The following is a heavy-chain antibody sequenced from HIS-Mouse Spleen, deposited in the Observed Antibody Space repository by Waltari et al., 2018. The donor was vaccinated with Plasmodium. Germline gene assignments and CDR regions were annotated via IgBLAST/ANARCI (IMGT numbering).Heavy chain of an antibody. V-gene: IGHV4-31*03. Sequence: QVQLQESGPGLVKPSQTLSLTCTVSGGSISSGGYYWSWIRQHPGKGLEWIGYIDYSGGTYSHPSLSRRVTISVDPSKNHFSPKLSSVTAAYTAVYYCARYSPYSGFDYWGQGTLVTVSS. CDR2: IDYSGGT. D-gene: IGHD1-26*01. J-gene: IGHJ4*02. CDR3: ARYSPYSGFDY. CDR1: GGSISSGGYY.